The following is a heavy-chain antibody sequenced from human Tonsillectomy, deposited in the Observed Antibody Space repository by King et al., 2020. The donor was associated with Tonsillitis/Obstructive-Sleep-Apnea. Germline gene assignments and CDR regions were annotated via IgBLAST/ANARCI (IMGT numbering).Heavy chain of an antibody. J-gene: IGHJ6*03. CDR3: ARTTPEDNYYYYYMDV. V-gene: IGHV1-69*01. Sequence: QLVQSGAEVKKPGSSVKVSCKASGGTFSTDAISWVRQAPGQGLEWMGGIIPIFDTSKYAQKFQGRVTITADESTSTAYMELSSLRYEDTAVYYCARTTPEDNYYYYYMDVWGKGTTVTVSS. CDR2: IIPIFDTS. CDR1: GGTFSTDA. D-gene: IGHD4-17*01.